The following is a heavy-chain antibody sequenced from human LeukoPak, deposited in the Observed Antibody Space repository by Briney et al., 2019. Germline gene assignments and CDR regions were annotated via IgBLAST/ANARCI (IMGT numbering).Heavy chain of an antibody. CDR1: GFTFSDYY. Sequence: PGGSLRLSCAASGFTFSDYYMSWIRQAPGKGLEWVSYISSSSSYTNYADSVKGRFTISRGNAKNSLYLQMNSLRAEDTAVYYCARGGYSGYDFDYWGQGTLVTVSS. D-gene: IGHD5-12*01. V-gene: IGHV3-11*06. CDR3: ARGGYSGYDFDY. J-gene: IGHJ4*02. CDR2: ISSSSSYT.